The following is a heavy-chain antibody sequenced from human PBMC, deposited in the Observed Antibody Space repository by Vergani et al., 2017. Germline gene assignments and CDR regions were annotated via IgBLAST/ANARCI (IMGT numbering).Heavy chain of an antibody. CDR2: INAGNGNT. D-gene: IGHD3-3*01. Sequence: QVQLVQSGAEVKKPGASVKVSCKASGYTFTSYAMHWVRQAPGQRLEWMGWINAGNGNTKYSQKFQGRVTITRDTSASTAYMELSSLRSEDTAVYYCAREGDYDFWSGYSFSLGVWGNWFDPWGQGTLVTVSS. J-gene: IGHJ5*02. CDR3: AREGDYDFWSGYSFSLGVWGNWFDP. V-gene: IGHV1-3*01. CDR1: GYTFTSYA.